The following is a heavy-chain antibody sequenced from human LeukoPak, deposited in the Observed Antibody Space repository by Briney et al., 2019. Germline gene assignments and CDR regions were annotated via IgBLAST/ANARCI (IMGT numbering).Heavy chain of an antibody. CDR1: GFTFSSYW. D-gene: IGHD2-2*01. V-gene: IGHV3-30*02. CDR3: ARDRGSPEYCSSTSCPFDY. Sequence: GGSLRLSCAASGFTFSSYWMSWVRQAPGKGLEWVAFIRYDGSNKYYADSVKGRFTISRDNAKNTLFLQMNSLRAEDTAVYYCARDRGSPEYCSSTSCPFDYWGQGTLVTVSS. J-gene: IGHJ4*02. CDR2: IRYDGSNK.